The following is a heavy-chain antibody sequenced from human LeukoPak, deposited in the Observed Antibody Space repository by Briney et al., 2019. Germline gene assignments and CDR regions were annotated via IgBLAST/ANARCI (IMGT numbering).Heavy chain of an antibody. J-gene: IGHJ4*02. CDR3: ARGGDSEPFDY. V-gene: IGHV4-30-2*01. CDR2: IYHSGST. Sequence: SQTLSLTCAVSGGSISSGGYSWSWIRQPPGKGLEWIGYIYHSGSTYYNPSLKSRVTISVDRSKNQFSLKLSSVTAADTAVYYCARGGDSEPFDYWGQGTLVTVSS. D-gene: IGHD2-21*02. CDR1: GGSISSGGYS.